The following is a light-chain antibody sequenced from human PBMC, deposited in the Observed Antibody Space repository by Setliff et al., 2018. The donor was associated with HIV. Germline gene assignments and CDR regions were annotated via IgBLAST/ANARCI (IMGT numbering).Light chain of an antibody. J-gene: IGLJ1*01. CDR1: SGDVGGYNY. V-gene: IGLV2-8*01. Sequence: QSALTQPPSASGSPGQSVTISCTGTSGDVGGYNYVSWYQQHPGKAPKLMIYEVNQRPSGVPDRFSGSKSGDTASLTVSGLQAEDEADYFCSSYAGSNIYVFGTGTEVTVL. CDR2: EVN. CDR3: SSYAGSNIYV.